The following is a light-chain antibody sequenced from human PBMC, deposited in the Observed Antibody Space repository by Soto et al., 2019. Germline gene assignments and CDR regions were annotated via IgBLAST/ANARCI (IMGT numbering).Light chain of an antibody. V-gene: IGKV3-15*01. J-gene: IGKJ2*01. Sequence: EIVMTQSPATLSVSPGERATLSCRASQSVSSNLAWYQQKPGQAPRLLIYGASTRATGIPARFSGSGSGTEFTLTISSLQSEDFAVYYCHQYNIWPYTFGQVTKVHI. CDR3: HQYNIWPYT. CDR2: GAS. CDR1: QSVSSN.